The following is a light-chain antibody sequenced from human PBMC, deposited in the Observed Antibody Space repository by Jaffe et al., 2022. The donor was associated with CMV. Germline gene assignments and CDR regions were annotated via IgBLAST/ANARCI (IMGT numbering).Light chain of an antibody. Sequence: EIVLTQSPGTLSLSPGERATLSCRASQSVSSGFLAWYQQKPGQAPRLLIYGASSRATAIPDRFVGSGSGTDFTLTITRLEPEDFAVYYCQQYDTSPLTFAPGTRVDIK. CDR3: QQYDTSPLT. V-gene: IGKV3-20*01. CDR1: QSVSSGF. CDR2: GAS. J-gene: IGKJ3*01.